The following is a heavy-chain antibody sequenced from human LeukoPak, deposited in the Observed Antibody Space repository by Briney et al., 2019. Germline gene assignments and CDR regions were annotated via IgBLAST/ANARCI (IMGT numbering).Heavy chain of an antibody. D-gene: IGHD4-17*01. CDR1: GFTFSSYG. V-gene: IGHV3-64*01. CDR2: ISSNGANT. J-gene: IGHJ4*02. Sequence: GGSLRLSCAASGFTFSSYGMHWVRQAPGKGLEYVSAISSNGANTFYANSVKGRFTISRDNSKNTLYLQMNSLRAEDTAVYYCAKVQGGDYGDYFDYWGQGTLVTVSS. CDR3: AKVQGGDYGDYFDY.